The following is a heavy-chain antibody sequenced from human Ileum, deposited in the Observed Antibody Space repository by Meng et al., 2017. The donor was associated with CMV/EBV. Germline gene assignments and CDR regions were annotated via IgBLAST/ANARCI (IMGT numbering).Heavy chain of an antibody. V-gene: IGHV3-30*02. J-gene: IGHJ4*02. CDR2: IHYDGSSI. CDR1: GFTFSSYD. CDR3: ARDFKWHIDY. D-gene: IGHD2-21*01. Sequence: GESLKISCAASGFTFSSYDMHWVRQAPGKGLEWVTFIHYDGSSIDYADSVKGRFTISRDNSKNTLYLQMNSLRPEDTAVYFCARDFKWHIDYWGQGMLVTVSS.